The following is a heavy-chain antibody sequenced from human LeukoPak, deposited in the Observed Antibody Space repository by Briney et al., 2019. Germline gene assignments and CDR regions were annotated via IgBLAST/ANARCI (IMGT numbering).Heavy chain of an antibody. V-gene: IGHV4-39*01. Sequence: SGTLSLTCTVSGGSISSSSYYWGWIRQPPGKGLDWIGNIYYSGSTYRNPSLKSRVTISADTSKNQFSLMLSSVTAADTAVYYCTRRVSASSWRDYWGQGTLVTVSS. J-gene: IGHJ4*02. CDR1: GGSISSSSYY. D-gene: IGHD6-13*01. CDR3: TRRVSASSWRDY. CDR2: IYYSGST.